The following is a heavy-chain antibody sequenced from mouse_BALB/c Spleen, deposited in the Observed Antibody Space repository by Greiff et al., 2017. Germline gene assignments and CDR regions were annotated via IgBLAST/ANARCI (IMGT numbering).Heavy chain of an antibody. D-gene: IGHD1-1*01. CDR2: ISSGGGST. J-gene: IGHJ2*01. V-gene: IGHV5-12-1*01. CDR3: ARQRYGSSLDY. Sequence: EVQLQESGGGLVKPGGSLKLSCAASGFAFSSYDMSWVRQTPEKRLEWVAYISSGGGSTYYPDTVKGRFTISRDNAKNTLYLQMSSLKSEDTAMYYCARQRYGSSLDYWGQGTTLTVSS. CDR1: GFAFSSYD.